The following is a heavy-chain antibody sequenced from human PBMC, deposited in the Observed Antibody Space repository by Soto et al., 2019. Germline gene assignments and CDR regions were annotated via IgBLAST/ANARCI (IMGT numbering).Heavy chain of an antibody. CDR2: IYYSGST. Sequence: SETLSLTCTVSGGSISSGGYYWSWIRQHPGKGLEWIGYIYYSGSTYYNPSLKSRVTISVDTSKNQFSLKLSSMTAADTAVYYCARAIRFLEWPHYYMYVWGRGTTVTGSS. V-gene: IGHV4-31*03. D-gene: IGHD3-3*01. CDR3: ARAIRFLEWPHYYMYV. CDR1: GGSISSGGYY. J-gene: IGHJ6*03.